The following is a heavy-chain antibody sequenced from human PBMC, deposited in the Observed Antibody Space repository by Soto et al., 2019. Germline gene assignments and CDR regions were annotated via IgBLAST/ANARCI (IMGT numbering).Heavy chain of an antibody. V-gene: IGHV4-39*01. Sequence: PSEPLSLTCIVSGDSISSSSYYWVWIRQPPGKGLEWIGSIYYSGTTYYNPSLESRVTISIDTSKNQFSLKVSSLTAADTAVYYCAKTGPYDILTYWYFDLWGRGTLVTVSS. CDR2: IYYSGTT. J-gene: IGHJ2*01. D-gene: IGHD3-9*01. CDR3: AKTGPYDILTYWYFDL. CDR1: GDSISSSSYY.